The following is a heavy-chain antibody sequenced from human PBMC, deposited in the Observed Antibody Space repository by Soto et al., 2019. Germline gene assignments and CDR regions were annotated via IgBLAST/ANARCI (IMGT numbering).Heavy chain of an antibody. CDR3: TTEGREIMVYAHHAFDI. V-gene: IGHV3-15*01. Sequence: EVQLVESGGGLVKPGGSLRLSCAASGFTFSNAWMSWVRQAPGKGLEWVGRIKSKTDGGTTDYAAPVKGRFTISRDDSKNTLYLQMNSLKTEDTAVYYCTTEGREIMVYAHHAFDIWGQGTMVTVSS. CDR1: GFTFSNAW. J-gene: IGHJ3*02. CDR2: IKSKTDGGTT. D-gene: IGHD2-8*01.